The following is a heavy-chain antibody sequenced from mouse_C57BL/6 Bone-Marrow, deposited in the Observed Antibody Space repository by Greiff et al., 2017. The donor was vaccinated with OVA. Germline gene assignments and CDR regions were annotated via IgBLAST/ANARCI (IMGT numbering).Heavy chain of an antibody. D-gene: IGHD1-1*01. Sequence: QVQLQQPGAELVKPGASVKLSCKASGYTFTSYWMHWVKQRPGQGLEWIGMIHPNSGSTNYNEKFKSKATLTVDKSSSTAYMQLSSLTSEDSAVYYCIPEYYGSAWFAYWGKGTLVTVSA. CDR2: IHPNSGST. CDR1: GYTFTSYW. V-gene: IGHV1-64*01. CDR3: IPEYYGSAWFAY. J-gene: IGHJ3*01.